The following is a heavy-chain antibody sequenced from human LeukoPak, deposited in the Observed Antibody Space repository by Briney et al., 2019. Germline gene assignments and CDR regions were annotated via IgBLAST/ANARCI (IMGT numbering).Heavy chain of an antibody. D-gene: IGHD1-1*01. CDR1: GDSVSNNRTA. CDR2: TYYRSKWYN. CDR3: ARVGKEGGPYFDY. J-gene: IGHJ4*02. Sequence: SQTLSLTCVISGDSVSNNRTAWNWIRQSPSRGLEWLGRTYYRSKWYNDYAVSVKSRITINPDTSKNQFSLQLNSVTPEDTAVYYCARVGKEGGPYFDYWGQGTLVTVSS. V-gene: IGHV6-1*01.